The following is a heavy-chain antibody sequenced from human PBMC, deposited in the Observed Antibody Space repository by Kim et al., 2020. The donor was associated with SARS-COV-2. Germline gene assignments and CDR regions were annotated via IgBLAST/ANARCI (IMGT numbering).Heavy chain of an antibody. Sequence: GGSLRLSCAASGFTFSSYSMNWVRQAPGKGLEWVSSISSSSSYIYYADSVKGRFTISRDNAKNSLYLQMNSLRAEDTAVYYCARGTWIQLWPTHYYGMDVWGQGTTVTVSS. D-gene: IGHD5-18*01. V-gene: IGHV3-21*01. CDR2: ISSSSSYI. J-gene: IGHJ6*02. CDR3: ARGTWIQLWPTHYYGMDV. CDR1: GFTFSSYS.